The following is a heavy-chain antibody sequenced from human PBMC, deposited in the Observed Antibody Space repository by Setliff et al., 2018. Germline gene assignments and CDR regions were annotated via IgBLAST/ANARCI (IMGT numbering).Heavy chain of an antibody. V-gene: IGHV4-59*01. J-gene: IGHJ4*02. CDR2: IYYSGNT. Sequence: SETLSLTCTVSGGSIRNYYWSWIRQPPGKGLEWIGYIYYSGNTNYNPSLKSRVTISVDTSKNQFSLKLSSVTAADTAVYFCARGYYNFLSGYYTPYYFDYWGQGTLVTVS. CDR1: GGSIRNYY. CDR3: ARGYYNFLSGYYTPYYFDY. D-gene: IGHD3-3*01.